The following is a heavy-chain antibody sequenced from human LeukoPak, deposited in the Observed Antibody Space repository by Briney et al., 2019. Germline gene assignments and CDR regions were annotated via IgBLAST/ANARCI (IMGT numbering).Heavy chain of an antibody. Sequence: SETLSLTCTVSGGSISSSSYYWSWIRQPPGKGLEWIGYIYYSGSTNYNPSLKSRVTISVDTSKNQFSLKLSSVTAADTAVYYCARPVWFGELFGWFDPWGQGTLVTVSS. CDR1: GGSISSSSYY. CDR2: IYYSGST. CDR3: ARPVWFGELFGWFDP. D-gene: IGHD3-10*01. J-gene: IGHJ5*02. V-gene: IGHV4-61*05.